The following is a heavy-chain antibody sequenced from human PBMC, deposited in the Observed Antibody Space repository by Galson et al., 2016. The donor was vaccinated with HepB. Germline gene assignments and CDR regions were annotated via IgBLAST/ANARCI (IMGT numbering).Heavy chain of an antibody. CDR3: AKDRGNLNYYHPYGMDV. D-gene: IGHD3-10*01. CDR1: GFPFDDFA. V-gene: IGHV3-9*01. CDR2: ITWNGKIE. J-gene: IGHJ6*02. Sequence: SLRLSCAASGFPFDDFAMHWVRQTPKKGLEWVASITWNGKIEDYADSVKGRFTLSRDNAENSLHLQMNSLRPEDAALYYCAKDRGNLNYYHPYGMDVRGQGTTVTVSS.